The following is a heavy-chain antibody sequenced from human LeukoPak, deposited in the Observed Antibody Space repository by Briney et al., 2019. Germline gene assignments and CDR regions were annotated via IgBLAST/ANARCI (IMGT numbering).Heavy chain of an antibody. D-gene: IGHD6-13*01. V-gene: IGHV3-13*01. Sequence: PGGSLRLSCAASGFTFSSYDMHWVRQATGKGLEWVSAIGTAGDTYYPGSVKGRFTLSRENAKNSLYLQMNSLRAGDTAVYYCARGGSSWYKNWFDPWGQGTLVTVSS. CDR1: GFTFSSYD. CDR2: IGTAGDT. CDR3: ARGGSSWYKNWFDP. J-gene: IGHJ5*02.